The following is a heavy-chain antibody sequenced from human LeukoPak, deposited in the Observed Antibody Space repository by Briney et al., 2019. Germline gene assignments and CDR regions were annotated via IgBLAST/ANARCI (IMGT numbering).Heavy chain of an antibody. CDR1: GFDVGRNY. CDR3: ARVPGYS. D-gene: IGHD6-13*01. J-gene: IGHJ4*02. V-gene: IGHV3-53*01. CDR2: IYSGGAT. Sequence: GGSLRLSCAASGFDVGRNYMTWVRLAPGKGLEWVSFIYSGGATYHADSVRGRFTISRDSSKNTLYLQMNSLRVEDTAVYYCARVPGYSWGQGTLVTVSS.